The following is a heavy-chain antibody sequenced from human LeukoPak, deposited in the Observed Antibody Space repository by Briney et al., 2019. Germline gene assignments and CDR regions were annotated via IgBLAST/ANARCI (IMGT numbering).Heavy chain of an antibody. CDR1: GLSFSSHW. Sequence: PGGSLRLSCAAYGLSFSSHWMHWVRQARGQGLVWLSSINSDGSITHYADAVKRRFTISRDNARDAWQLQMNRLRVDNAAGYFSPKGRTYSWDTIDVWGQGTVVTV. CDR3: PKGRTYSWDTIDV. D-gene: IGHD2-15*01. CDR2: INSDGSIT. J-gene: IGHJ3*01. V-gene: IGHV3-74*01.